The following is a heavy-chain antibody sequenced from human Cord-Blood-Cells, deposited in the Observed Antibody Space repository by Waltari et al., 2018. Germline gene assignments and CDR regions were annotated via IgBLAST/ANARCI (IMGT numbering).Heavy chain of an antibody. CDR3: ARGSTAMVWSRAYYYYYMDV. V-gene: IGHV1-69*06. J-gene: IGHJ6*03. D-gene: IGHD5-18*01. Sequence: QVQLVQSGAEVKKPGSSVKVSCKASGGTFSSYAISWVRQAPGPGLEWMGGIIPIFGTANYAQKFQGRVTITADKSTSTAYMELSSLRSEDTAVYYCARGSTAMVWSRAYYYYYMDVWGKGTTVTVSS. CDR1: GGTFSSYA. CDR2: IIPIFGTA.